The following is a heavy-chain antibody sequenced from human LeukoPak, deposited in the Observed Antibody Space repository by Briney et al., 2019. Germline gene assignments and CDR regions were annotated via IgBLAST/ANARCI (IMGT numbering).Heavy chain of an antibody. CDR3: ARDLRTIAVAGSLGFDP. CDR2: ISAYNGNT. CDR1: GYTFTAYY. Sequence: ASVKVSCKASGYTFTAYYLQWVRLAPGQGLEWMGWISAYNGNTNYAQKLQGRVTMTTDTSTSTAYMELRSLRSDDTAVYYCARDLRTIAVAGSLGFDPWGQGTLVTVSS. V-gene: IGHV1-18*04. D-gene: IGHD6-19*01. J-gene: IGHJ5*02.